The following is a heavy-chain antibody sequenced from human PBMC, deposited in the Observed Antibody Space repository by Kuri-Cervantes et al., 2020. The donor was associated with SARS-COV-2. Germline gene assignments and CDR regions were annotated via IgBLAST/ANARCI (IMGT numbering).Heavy chain of an antibody. D-gene: IGHD2-15*01. CDR1: GGTFSSYA. J-gene: IGHJ4*02. CDR2: ISHYSGNT. Sequence: ALVKVSCKASGGTFSSYAISWVRQAPGQGLEWMGWISHYSGNTDYAQRVQDRVILARDTSTSTTYMELRSLRSDDTAVYYCARGDFTAGFYWGQGTQVTVSS. CDR3: ARGDFTAGFY. V-gene: IGHV1-18*01.